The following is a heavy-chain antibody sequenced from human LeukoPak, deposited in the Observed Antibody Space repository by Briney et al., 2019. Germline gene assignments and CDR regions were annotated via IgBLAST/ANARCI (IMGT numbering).Heavy chain of an antibody. CDR1: GYSISSSNW. D-gene: IGHD6-13*01. CDR2: IYYSGST. Sequence: SETLSLTCAVSGYSISSSNWWGWIRQPPGKGLEWIGYIYYSGSTYYNPSLKSRVTMSVGTSKNHFSLKLSSVTAVDTAVYYCARNPSGGLVPLNWFDPWGQGTLVTVSS. V-gene: IGHV4-28*01. CDR3: ARNPSGGLVPLNWFDP. J-gene: IGHJ5*02.